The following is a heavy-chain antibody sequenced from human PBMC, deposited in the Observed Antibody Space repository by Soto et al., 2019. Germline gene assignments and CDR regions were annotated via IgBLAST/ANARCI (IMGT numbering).Heavy chain of an antibody. J-gene: IGHJ6*02. D-gene: IGHD6-19*01. CDR2: IKQDGSEK. CDR3: ASSPAIAVAGTYYYYGMDV. V-gene: IGHV3-7*05. Sequence: EVQLVESGGGLVQPGGSLRLSCAASGFTFSSDWMSWVRQAPGKGLEWVANIKQDGSEKYYVDSVKGRFTISRDNAKNSLYLQMNSLRAEDTAVYYCASSPAIAVAGTYYYYGMDVWGQGTTVTVSS. CDR1: GFTFSSDW.